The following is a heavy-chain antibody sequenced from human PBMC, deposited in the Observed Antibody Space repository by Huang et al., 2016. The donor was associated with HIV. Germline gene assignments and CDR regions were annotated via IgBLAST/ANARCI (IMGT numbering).Heavy chain of an antibody. CDR1: GVSFSGSG. CDR2: RSYDGRNK. D-gene: IGHD3-10*01. Sequence: QVQLVESGGGVVEPGRSLRVSCAASGVSFSGSGMHWVRQGPGKGREWVGVRSYDGRNKFYADSVKGRFTISRDNSKNTVYLQMNSLRAGDTAVYYCAKDRRAYYYGSGIEYWGQGARVTVSS. J-gene: IGHJ4*02. V-gene: IGHV3-30*18. CDR3: AKDRRAYYYGSGIEY.